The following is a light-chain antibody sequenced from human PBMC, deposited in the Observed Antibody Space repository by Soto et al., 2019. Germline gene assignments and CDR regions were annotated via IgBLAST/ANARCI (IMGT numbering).Light chain of an antibody. CDR2: EVN. CDR1: SSDVGGSNY. J-gene: IGLJ1*01. Sequence: QSALTQPPSASGSPGQSVTISCTGTSSDVGGSNYVSWYQQHPGKAPKLMISEVNKRASGVPDRFSGSKSGNTASLTVSGLQAEDEADYYCTSYGGSNNFVFGRGTKLTVL. CDR3: TSYGGSNNFV. V-gene: IGLV2-8*01.